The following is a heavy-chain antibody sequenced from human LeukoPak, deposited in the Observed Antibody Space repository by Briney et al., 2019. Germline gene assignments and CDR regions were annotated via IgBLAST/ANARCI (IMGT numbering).Heavy chain of an antibody. CDR2: IFSSDSTI. Sequence: GGSLRLSCAASGFTFSNYAMNWVRQAPGRGLEWVSHIFSSDSTIGYADSVKGRFTISRENARNSLYLQMNSLRAEDTAVYYCVALSGDHPYNWFDPWGQGTLVTVSS. V-gene: IGHV3-48*03. D-gene: IGHD3-10*01. CDR3: VALSGDHPYNWFDP. CDR1: GFTFSNYA. J-gene: IGHJ5*02.